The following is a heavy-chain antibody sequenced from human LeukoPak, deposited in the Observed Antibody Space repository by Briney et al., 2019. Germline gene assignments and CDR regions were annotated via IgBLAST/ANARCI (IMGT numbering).Heavy chain of an antibody. D-gene: IGHD1-26*01. Sequence: GGSLRLSCAASGFTFSSYGMHWVRQAPGKGLEWVAVISYDGSNKYYADSVKGRFTISRDNSKNTLYLQMNSLRAGDTAVYYCAKDRRWAQYYFDYWGQGTLVTVSS. CDR3: AKDRRWAQYYFDY. V-gene: IGHV3-30*18. CDR2: ISYDGSNK. J-gene: IGHJ4*02. CDR1: GFTFSSYG.